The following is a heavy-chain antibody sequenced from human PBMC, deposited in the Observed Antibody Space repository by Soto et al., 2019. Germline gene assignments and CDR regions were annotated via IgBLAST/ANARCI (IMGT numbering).Heavy chain of an antibody. CDR1: GFTFSSFA. Sequence: PGGSLRLSCAASGFTFSSFAMSWVRQLPGKGLEWVSGITPSGDATYYADTMGGRFTISRDNSKNTLYLQMDSLRAEDTAVYYCARDRVPAVADTGWLFSYYFDYWGQGTLVTVSS. J-gene: IGHJ4*02. CDR3: ARDRVPAVADTGWLFSYYFDY. D-gene: IGHD6-19*01. CDR2: ITPSGDAT. V-gene: IGHV3-23*01.